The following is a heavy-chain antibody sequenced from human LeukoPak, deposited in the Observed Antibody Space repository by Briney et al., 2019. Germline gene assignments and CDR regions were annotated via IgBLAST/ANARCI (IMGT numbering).Heavy chain of an antibody. CDR3: GRRGSLSDY. CDR2: VNHDGSEK. D-gene: IGHD3-10*01. V-gene: IGHV3-7*01. Sequence: GGSLRLSCAASGFSFSDYWMSWVRQAPGKGLEWVANVNHDGSEKHYVDSVKGRFTISRDNAKNSLSLQMTSLRDVDTALYYCGRRGSLSDYWGQGSLVSVSS. CDR1: GFSFSDYW. J-gene: IGHJ4*02.